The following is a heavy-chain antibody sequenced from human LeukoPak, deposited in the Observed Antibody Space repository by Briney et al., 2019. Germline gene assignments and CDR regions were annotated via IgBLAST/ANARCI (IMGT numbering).Heavy chain of an antibody. V-gene: IGHV1-46*01. CDR2: INPSGGST. Sequence: ASVKVSCKASGGTFSSYAISWVRQAPGQGLEWMGLINPSGGSTSYAQKFQGRVTMTRDTSTTTVYMELSSLISEDTAVYYCARGNGLWAPLGYWGQGTLVTVSS. CDR3: ARGNGLWAPLGY. D-gene: IGHD3-16*01. CDR1: GGTFSSYA. J-gene: IGHJ4*02.